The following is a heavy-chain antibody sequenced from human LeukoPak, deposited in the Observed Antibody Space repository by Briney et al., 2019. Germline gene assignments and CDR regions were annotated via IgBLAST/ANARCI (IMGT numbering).Heavy chain of an antibody. J-gene: IGHJ4*02. CDR3: ARDLFGYYGSGSHY. V-gene: IGHV1-2*02. D-gene: IGHD3-10*01. CDR1: GYTFTVYY. CDR2: INPNSGGT. Sequence: ASVKVSCKASGYTFTVYYMHWVRQAPGQGLEWMGWINPNSGGTNYAQKFQGRVTMTRDTSISTAYMELSRLRSDDTAVYYCARDLFGYYGSGSHYWGQGTLVTVSS.